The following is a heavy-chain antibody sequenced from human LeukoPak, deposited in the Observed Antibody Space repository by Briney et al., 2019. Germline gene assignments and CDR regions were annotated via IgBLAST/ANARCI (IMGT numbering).Heavy chain of an antibody. CDR1: GFTFTSYI. V-gene: IGHV3-48*02. J-gene: IGHJ4*02. CDR3: ARGRPSDY. CDR2: ISSSSSII. Sequence: GGSLRLACAASGFTFTSYIMNWVRQAPGKGLEWVSYISSSSSIIYYADSLKRRFTISRDSAKNSLYLQMNSLRDEGTAVYYCARGRPSDYWGQGNPFTVSS.